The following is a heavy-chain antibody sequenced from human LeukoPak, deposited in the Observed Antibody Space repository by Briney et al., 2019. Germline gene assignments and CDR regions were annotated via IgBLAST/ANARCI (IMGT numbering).Heavy chain of an antibody. CDR3: AREGRGGSYFVFDY. J-gene: IGHJ4*02. CDR2: TYYRSKWFN. Sequence: SQTLSLTCAISGDSVSSNSAACNWIRQSPSRGLEWLGRTYYRSKWFNDYAVSLKSRITINPDTSKKQFSLQLNSVTPDDTAVYYCAREGRGGSYFVFDYWGQGTLVSVSS. CDR1: GDSVSSNSAA. D-gene: IGHD1-26*01. V-gene: IGHV6-1*01.